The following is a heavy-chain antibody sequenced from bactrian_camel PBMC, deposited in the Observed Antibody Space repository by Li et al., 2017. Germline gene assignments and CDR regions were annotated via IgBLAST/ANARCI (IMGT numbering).Heavy chain of an antibody. CDR3: AADPASWQFGY. Sequence: HVQLVESGGGLVQPGGSLRLSCAASGFTFSSYYMTWVRQAPGKGLEWVSGIYSDDSNTYYADSVKGRFTISRDNAKNTVYLQRNSLESEDTALYSWAADPASWQFGYWGQGTQVTVS. D-gene: IGHD6*01. CDR2: IYSDDSNT. CDR1: GFTFSSYY. V-gene: IGHV3S6*01. J-gene: IGHJ6*01.